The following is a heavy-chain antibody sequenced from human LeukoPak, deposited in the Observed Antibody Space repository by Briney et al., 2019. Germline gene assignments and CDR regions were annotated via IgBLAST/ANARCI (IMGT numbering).Heavy chain of an antibody. CDR3: AKDDDYGDYYYYGMDV. J-gene: IGHJ6*02. Sequence: GGSLRLSCAASGFTFSGSAMHWVRQAPGKGLEWVSAISGSGGSTYYADSVKGRFTISRDNSKNTLYLQMNSLRAEDTAVYYCAKDDDYGDYYYYGMDVWGQGTTVTVSS. V-gene: IGHV3-23*01. D-gene: IGHD4-17*01. CDR1: GFTFSGSA. CDR2: ISGSGGST.